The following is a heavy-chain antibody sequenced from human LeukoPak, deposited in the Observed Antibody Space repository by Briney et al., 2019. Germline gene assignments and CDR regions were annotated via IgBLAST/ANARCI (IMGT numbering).Heavy chain of an antibody. Sequence: PSETLSLTCTVSGGSISSYYWSWIRQPPGKGLEWIGYIYYSGSTNYNPSLNSRVSMSVDTSKNQFSLRLNSVTAADTAVYYCARDLDNKSDWFDPWGQGTLVTVSS. J-gene: IGHJ5*02. CDR1: GGSISSYY. D-gene: IGHD2/OR15-2a*01. V-gene: IGHV4-59*12. CDR3: ARDLDNKSDWFDP. CDR2: IYYSGST.